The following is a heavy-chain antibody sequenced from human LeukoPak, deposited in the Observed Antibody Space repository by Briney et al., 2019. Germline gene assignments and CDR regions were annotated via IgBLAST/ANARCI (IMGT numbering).Heavy chain of an antibody. CDR2: IWYDGCNK. V-gene: IGHV3-33*01. Sequence: GGSLRLSCAASGFTFSSYGMEWVRQAPGKGLEWVAVIWYDGCNKYYGDSVKGRFTISRDNSKNTVSLQMNSLRAEDTAVYYCARLGSRWSFDYWGQGTLVTVSS. CDR3: ARLGSRWSFDY. J-gene: IGHJ4*02. CDR1: GFTFSSYG. D-gene: IGHD3-16*01.